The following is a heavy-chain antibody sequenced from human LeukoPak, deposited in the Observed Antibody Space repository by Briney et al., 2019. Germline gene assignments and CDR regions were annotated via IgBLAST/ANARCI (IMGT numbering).Heavy chain of an antibody. D-gene: IGHD3-10*01. V-gene: IGHV1-18*01. CDR1: VYTFTSYG. CDR3: AMYYGSGSPVY. Sequence: ASVKVSCKASVYTFTSYGISWVRQAPGQGLERMGWISANNGNTYYAQRFQGRVTMTTDTSTSTAYMELRGLRSDDTAVYYCAMYYGSGSPVYWGQGTLVTVSS. CDR2: ISANNGNT. J-gene: IGHJ4*02.